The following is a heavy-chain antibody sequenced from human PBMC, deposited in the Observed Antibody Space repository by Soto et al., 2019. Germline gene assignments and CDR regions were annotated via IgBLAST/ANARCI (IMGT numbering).Heavy chain of an antibody. Sequence: QVQLVESGGGVVQPGRSLRLSCAASGFILSTYAMYWVRQAPGKGLEWVAVISYDGNNKYYADSVKGRFTISRDNSKKARDLQMNSLRAEDTAVYYCARAGCAGGSCYTLVGLRYGMDVWGQGTTVSVSS. CDR2: ISYDGNNK. D-gene: IGHD2-15*01. J-gene: IGHJ6*02. CDR1: GFILSTYA. V-gene: IGHV3-30-3*01. CDR3: ARAGCAGGSCYTLVGLRYGMDV.